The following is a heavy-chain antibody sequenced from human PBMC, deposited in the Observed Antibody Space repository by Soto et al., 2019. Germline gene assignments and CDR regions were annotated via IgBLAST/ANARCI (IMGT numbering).Heavy chain of an antibody. CDR2: TYYRSKWYN. CDR3: ARGRGSGWNYYGMDV. V-gene: IGHV6-1*01. D-gene: IGHD6-19*01. CDR1: GDSVSSNTAA. Sequence: SQTLSLTCAISGDSVSSNTAAWNWIRPSPSRGLEWLGRTYYRSKWYNDYAGSVKSRISINPDTSKNQVSLQLNSVTPEDTAVYFCARGRGSGWNYYGMDVWGQGTTVTVSS. J-gene: IGHJ6*02.